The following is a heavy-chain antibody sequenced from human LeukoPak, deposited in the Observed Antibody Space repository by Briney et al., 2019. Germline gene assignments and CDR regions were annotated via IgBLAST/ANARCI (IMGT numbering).Heavy chain of an antibody. J-gene: IGHJ4*02. D-gene: IGHD3-16*01. V-gene: IGHV3-7*03. CDR1: GFTFSNYW. CDR2: IKEDGSEK. Sequence: PGGSLRLSCAASGFTFSNYWLNWVRQAPGKGLEWVANIKEDGSEKYYADSVKGRFTISRDNAKNSLFLQMNSLRAEDTAVYYCARTLRGGGALDYWGQGTLVTVSS. CDR3: ARTLRGGGALDY.